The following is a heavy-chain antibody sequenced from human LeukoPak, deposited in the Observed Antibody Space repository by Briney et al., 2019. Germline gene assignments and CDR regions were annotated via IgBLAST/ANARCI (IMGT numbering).Heavy chain of an antibody. J-gene: IGHJ5*02. CDR1: GYTFIDDY. D-gene: IGHD2-21*02. CDR2: INPKSGES. V-gene: IGHV1-2*02. CDR3: ATDVETGS. Sequence: ASVKVSCKASGYTFIDDYIYLLRQAPGQGPEYMGWINPKSGESRFVVKFQGRVTLTRDTSIRTTYLELKRLRCDDTAVYYCATDVETGSWGQGTLVTVSS.